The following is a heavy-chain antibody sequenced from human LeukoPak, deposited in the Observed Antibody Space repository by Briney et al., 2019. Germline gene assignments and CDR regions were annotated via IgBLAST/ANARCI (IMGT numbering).Heavy chain of an antibody. CDR1: GCSFSSYA. D-gene: IGHD2-15*01. J-gene: IGHJ6*03. Sequence: SVKVSCKASGCSFSSYAIRWVRQAPGQGLEWMGGIIPIFGTANYAQKFQGRVTITADKSTSTAYMELSSPRSEDTAVYYCARTLLYYYYYMDVWGKGTTVTVSS. CDR3: ARTLLYYYYYMDV. V-gene: IGHV1-69*06. CDR2: IIPIFGTA.